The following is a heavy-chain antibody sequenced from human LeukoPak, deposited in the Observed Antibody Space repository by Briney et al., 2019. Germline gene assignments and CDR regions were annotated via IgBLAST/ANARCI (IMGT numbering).Heavy chain of an antibody. J-gene: IGHJ4*02. D-gene: IGHD5-24*01. CDR1: GGTFSSYA. V-gene: IGHV1-69*05. CDR2: IIPIFGTA. Sequence: SVKVSCKASGGTFSSYAISWVRQAPGQGLEWMGGIIPIFGTANYAQKFQGRGTITTDESTSTAYMELSSLRSEDTAVYYCARAGGGDGYNTFDYWGQGTLVTVSS. CDR3: ARAGGGDGYNTFDY.